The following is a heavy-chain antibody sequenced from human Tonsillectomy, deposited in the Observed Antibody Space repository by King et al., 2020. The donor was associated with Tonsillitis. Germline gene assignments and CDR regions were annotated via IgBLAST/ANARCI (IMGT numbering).Heavy chain of an antibody. CDR2: IIPIVTIV. CDR1: GDTFSSYA. V-gene: IGHV1-69*09. J-gene: IGHJ6*03. Sequence: LQLVQSGAEVKKPGSSVKVSCKASGDTFSSYAFTWVRQAPGRGLEWMGKIIPIVTIVNYAQKFQGRLTITADRSTSTAYMELSSLTSEDTAVYYCAREAAPIRPPFSDYYYMDVWGRGTTVTVSS. D-gene: IGHD2-15*01. CDR3: AREAAPIRPPFSDYYYMDV.